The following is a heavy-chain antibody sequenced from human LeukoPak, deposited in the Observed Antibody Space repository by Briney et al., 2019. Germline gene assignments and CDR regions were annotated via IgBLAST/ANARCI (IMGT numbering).Heavy chain of an antibody. Sequence: GGTLRLSCAASGFTFNSYGMSWVRQAPGKGLEWVSGISGSGRTTFYADSVKGRFTISRDNSKNTLYLQMNSLRAEDTAIYYCAKRSAESSGYFNYWGQGILVTVSS. CDR3: AKRSAESSGYFNY. V-gene: IGHV3-23*01. D-gene: IGHD6-19*01. CDR2: ISGSGRTT. CDR1: GFTFNSYG. J-gene: IGHJ4*02.